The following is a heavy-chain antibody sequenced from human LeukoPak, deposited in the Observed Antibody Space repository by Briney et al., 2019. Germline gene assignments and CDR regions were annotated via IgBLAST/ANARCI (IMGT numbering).Heavy chain of an antibody. CDR2: IYYTGNT. CDR1: GDSIIGYY. D-gene: IGHD3-10*01. CDR3: ARHVGFITMVRGVINNNWFDP. Sequence: SETLSLTCSVSGDSIIGYYWGWIRQPPGKGLEWIGNIYYTGNTYYNSSLKSRVTISLDTSKNQFSLKVISMTAADTAVYYCARHVGFITMVRGVINNNWFDPWGQGTLVTVSS. V-gene: IGHV4-39*01. J-gene: IGHJ5*02.